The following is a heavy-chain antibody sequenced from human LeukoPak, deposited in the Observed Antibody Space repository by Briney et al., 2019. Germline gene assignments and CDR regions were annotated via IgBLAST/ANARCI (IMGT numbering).Heavy chain of an antibody. V-gene: IGHV4-38-2*02. Sequence: SETLSLTCTVSGYSISSGYYWGWIRQPPGKGLEWIGSIYHSGSTYYNTSLKSRVTISVDTSKNQFSLKLSSVTAADTAVYYCARGSAGSWGEFDYWGQGTLVTVSS. CDR2: IYHSGST. CDR3: ARGSAGSWGEFDY. D-gene: IGHD6-13*01. CDR1: GYSISSGYY. J-gene: IGHJ4*02.